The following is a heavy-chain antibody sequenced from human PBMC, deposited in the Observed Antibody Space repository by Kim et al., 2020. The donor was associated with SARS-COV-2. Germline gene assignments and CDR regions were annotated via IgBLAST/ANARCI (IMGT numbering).Heavy chain of an antibody. CDR3: ARGWIQLWLRDYYYYYGMDV. Sequence: GGSLRLSCAASGFTFSSYSMNWVRQAPGKGLEWVSSISSSSSYIYYADSAKGRFTIYRDNAKNSLYLQMNSLRAEDTAVYYCARGWIQLWLRDYYYYYGMDVQSQETTVTVSS. V-gene: IGHV3-21*01. CDR2: ISSSSSYI. D-gene: IGHD5-18*01. J-gene: IGHJ6*02. CDR1: GFTFSSYS.